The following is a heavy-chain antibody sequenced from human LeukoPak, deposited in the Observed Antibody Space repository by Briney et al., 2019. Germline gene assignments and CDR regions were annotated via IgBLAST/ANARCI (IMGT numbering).Heavy chain of an antibody. CDR3: ARWFNSGNDWWFAP. V-gene: IGHV3-23*01. CDR2: ISGSGATT. Sequence: PGGSLRLSCAVPGFTFSSYAMGWVRQAPGKGLEWVSGISGSGATTYYADSVKGRFTISRDDSKNTLYLQMNSLRAEDSALYYCARWFNSGNDWWFAPWGQGTLVTVSS. CDR1: GFTFSSYA. D-gene: IGHD1-26*01. J-gene: IGHJ5*02.